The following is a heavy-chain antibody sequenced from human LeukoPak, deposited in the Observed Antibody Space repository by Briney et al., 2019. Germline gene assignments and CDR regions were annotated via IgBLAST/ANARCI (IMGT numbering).Heavy chain of an antibody. CDR2: ISAYNGNT. J-gene: IGHJ4*02. V-gene: IGHV1-18*01. Sequence: GASVKVSCEASGYTFTSYGISWVRQAPGQGLEWMGWISAYNGNTNYAQKLQGRVTMTTDTSTSTAYMELRSLRSEDTAVYYCAREAIFGVIYDWGQGTLITVSS. CDR1: GYTFTSYG. D-gene: IGHD3-3*01. CDR3: AREAIFGVIYD.